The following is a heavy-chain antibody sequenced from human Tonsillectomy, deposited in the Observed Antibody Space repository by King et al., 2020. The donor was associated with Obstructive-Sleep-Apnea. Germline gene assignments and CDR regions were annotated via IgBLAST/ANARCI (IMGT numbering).Heavy chain of an antibody. J-gene: IGHJ4*02. V-gene: IGHV1-2*02. CDR3: ARDRGGYDSSGYYLDYFDY. CDR1: GYSFTGYY. Sequence: VQLVQTGAEVKNPGASVKVSCKASGYSFTGYYIHWVRQAPGQGLEWKGWINPSSGGTNYAQKFQGRVTMTRYTSISTAYMELNRLRSDDTAVYYCARDRGGYDSSGYYLDYFDYWGQGTLVTVSS. D-gene: IGHD3-22*01. CDR2: INPSSGGT.